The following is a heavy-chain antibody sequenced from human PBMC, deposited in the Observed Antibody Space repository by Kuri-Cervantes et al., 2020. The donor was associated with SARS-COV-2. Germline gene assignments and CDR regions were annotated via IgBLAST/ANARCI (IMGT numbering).Heavy chain of an antibody. J-gene: IGHJ5*02. CDR3: ARDLVGATGRRFDP. V-gene: IGHV4-30-2*01. CDR1: GGSISSGGYY. D-gene: IGHD1-26*01. Sequence: SETLSLTCTVSGGSISSGGYYWSWIRQPPGKGLEWIGYIYHSGSTYYNPSLKSRVTISVDRSKNQFSLKLSSVTAADTAVYYCARDLVGATGRRFDPWGQGTLVTVSS. CDR2: IYHSGST.